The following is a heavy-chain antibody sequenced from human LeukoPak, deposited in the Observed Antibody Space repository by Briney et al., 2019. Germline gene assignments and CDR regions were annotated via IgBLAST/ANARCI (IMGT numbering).Heavy chain of an antibody. V-gene: IGHV4-59*01. CDR2: IYYGGST. D-gene: IGHD2-8*01. Sequence: SETLSLTCTVSGGSISSYYWSWIRQAPGKGLEWIGYIYYGGSTNYSPSLKSRVTISVDTSRNQFSLKLNSVTAADTAVYYCARGRSPFGGVYYFDYWGQGTLVTVSS. J-gene: IGHJ4*02. CDR1: GGSISSYY. CDR3: ARGRSPFGGVYYFDY.